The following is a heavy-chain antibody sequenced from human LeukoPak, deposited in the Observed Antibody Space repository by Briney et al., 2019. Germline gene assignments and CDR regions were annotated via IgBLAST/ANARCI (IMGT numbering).Heavy chain of an antibody. CDR2: IKQDGSEK. CDR1: GFIFSRYW. V-gene: IGHV3-7*03. D-gene: IGHD3-10*01. Sequence: GGSLRLSRAASGFIFSRYWMIWVRQAPGKGLEWVANIKQDGSEKYYVDSVKGRFTISRDNAKNSLYLQMNSLRAEDTALYYCARGISGPHYFDYWGQGTLATASS. CDR3: ARGISGPHYFDY. J-gene: IGHJ4*02.